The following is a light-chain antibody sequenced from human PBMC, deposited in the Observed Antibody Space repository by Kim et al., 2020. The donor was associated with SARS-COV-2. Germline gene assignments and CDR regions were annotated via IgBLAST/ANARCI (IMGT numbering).Light chain of an antibody. CDR3: QSYDSSLSGGV. Sequence: QRVIISCTGSSSNTGAGYDVHWYQQLPGTAPKLLISGNSNRPSGVPDRFSGSKSGTSASLAITGLQAEDEADYYCQSYDSSLSGGVFGAGTKVTVL. CDR2: GNS. V-gene: IGLV1-40*01. J-gene: IGLJ1*01. CDR1: SSNTGAGYD.